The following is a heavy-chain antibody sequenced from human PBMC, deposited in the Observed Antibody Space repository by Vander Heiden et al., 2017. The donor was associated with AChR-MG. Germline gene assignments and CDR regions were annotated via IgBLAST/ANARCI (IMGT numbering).Heavy chain of an antibody. CDR3: ARHYRQRDDAFDI. J-gene: IGHJ3*02. V-gene: IGHV5-51*01. CDR2: IYPGDSDT. CDR1: GYSFTSYW. Sequence: EVPLVQSGAAVKKPGGSLKISCTGSGYSFTSYWIGWVRQMPGKGLEWMGIIYPGDSDTRYSPSFQGQVTISADKSISTAYLQRSSLKASDTAMYYCARHYRQRDDAFDIWGQGTMVTVSS.